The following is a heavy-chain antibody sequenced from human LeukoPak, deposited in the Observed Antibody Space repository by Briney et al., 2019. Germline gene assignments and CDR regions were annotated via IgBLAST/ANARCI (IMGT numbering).Heavy chain of an antibody. V-gene: IGHV3-11*04. J-gene: IGHJ3*02. CDR3: ASPGNGSGFGI. D-gene: IGHD3-10*01. CDR2: ISSHGSSI. CDR1: GFSFSDYY. Sequence: GGSLRLSCAASGFSFSDYYVIWIRQAPGRGLEYVSYISSHGSSIHYADSVKGRFTISRDNSKNTLYLQMNSLRAEDTAVYYCASPGNGSGFGIWGQGTMVTVSS.